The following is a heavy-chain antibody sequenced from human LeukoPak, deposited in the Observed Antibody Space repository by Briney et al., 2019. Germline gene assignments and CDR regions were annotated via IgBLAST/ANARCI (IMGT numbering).Heavy chain of an antibody. CDR3: ARIEVALGITEGGFDP. V-gene: IGHV4-4*09. Sequence: PSETLSLTCPVSGGSISSYYWSWIRPPPGKGLEWIGYIYTSGSTNYNPSLKSRVTISVDTSKNQFSLKLSSVTAADTAVYYCARIEVALGITEGGFDPWGQGTLVTVSS. CDR2: IYTSGST. J-gene: IGHJ5*02. CDR1: GGSISSYY. D-gene: IGHD1-14*01.